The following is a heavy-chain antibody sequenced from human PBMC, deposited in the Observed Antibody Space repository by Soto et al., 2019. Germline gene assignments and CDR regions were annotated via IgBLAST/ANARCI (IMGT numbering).Heavy chain of an antibody. CDR3: AKDIAAAGYISDFYYYGMDV. Sequence: DGSLRLSCAPSAITPDDNAMHCVRQPPGKSLEWVSGISWNSGSIGYADSVKGRFTISRDNAKNSLYLQMNSLRAEDTALYYCAKDIAAAGYISDFYYYGMDVWGQGTTGTVSS. CDR1: AITPDDNA. V-gene: IGHV3-9*02. J-gene: IGHJ6*02. CDR2: ISWNSGSI. D-gene: IGHD6-13*01.